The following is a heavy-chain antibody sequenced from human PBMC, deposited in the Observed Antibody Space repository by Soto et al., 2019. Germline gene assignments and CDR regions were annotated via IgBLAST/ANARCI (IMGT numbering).Heavy chain of an antibody. V-gene: IGHV4-31*03. CDR2: INYRGTT. CDR1: GDSVISGDTY. J-gene: IGHJ4*02. Sequence: QVQLQESGPGLVKPSQTLSLICTVSGDSVISGDTYLNWIRQHPERGLEWMGYINYRGTTNYHPVLKRRILISEATSANRFCRRLTSVTAADTAVDYCARDALGVDPHWGQGALVTVSA. D-gene: IGHD3-3*01. CDR3: ARDALGVDPH.